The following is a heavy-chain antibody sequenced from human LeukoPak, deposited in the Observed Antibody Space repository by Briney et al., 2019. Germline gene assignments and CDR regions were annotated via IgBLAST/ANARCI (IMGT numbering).Heavy chain of an antibody. D-gene: IGHD6-13*01. CDR1: GYTFTGYY. CDR2: INPKSGGT. CDR3: ARTRIAAAGSFNY. Sequence: ASVKVSCKASGYTFTGYYMHWIRQAPGQGLEWMGWINPKSGGTNYSQKFQGRVTMTRDTSISTAYMELNRLRSDDTAVYYCARTRIAAAGSFNYWGQGTLVTVSS. J-gene: IGHJ4*02. V-gene: IGHV1-2*02.